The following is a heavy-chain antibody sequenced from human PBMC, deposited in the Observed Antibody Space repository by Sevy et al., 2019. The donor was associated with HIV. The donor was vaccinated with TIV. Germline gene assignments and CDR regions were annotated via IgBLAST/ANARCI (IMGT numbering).Heavy chain of an antibody. Sequence: GGSLRLSCAASGFTFSYYTMNWVRQAPGKGLEWVSYISSGSSYISYTDSVKGRFTISRDNAKNSLYLQMNCLRPEDTAMYFCERDRDYYGSGTFDAWGQGTTVTVSS. CDR1: GFTFSYYT. J-gene: IGHJ6*02. D-gene: IGHD3-10*01. CDR3: ERDRDYYGSGTFDA. V-gene: IGHV3-21*06. CDR2: ISSGSSYI.